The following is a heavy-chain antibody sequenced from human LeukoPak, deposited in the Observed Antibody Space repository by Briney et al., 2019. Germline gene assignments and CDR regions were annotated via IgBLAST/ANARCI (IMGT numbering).Heavy chain of an antibody. V-gene: IGHV1-2*02. J-gene: IGHJ4*02. CDR3: AVLLGYYFDY. CDR1: GYTFTGYY. CDR2: INPNGGGT. Sequence: ASVKVPCKASGYTFTGYYMHWVRQAPGQGLEWMGWINPNGGGTNYAQKFQGRVTMTRDTSISTAYMELSRLRSDDTAVYYCAVLLGYYFDYWGQGTLVTVSS. D-gene: IGHD2-8*02.